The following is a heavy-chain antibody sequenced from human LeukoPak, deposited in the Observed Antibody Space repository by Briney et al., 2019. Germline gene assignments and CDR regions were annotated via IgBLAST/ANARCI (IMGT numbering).Heavy chain of an antibody. J-gene: IGHJ4*02. V-gene: IGHV3-30*18. D-gene: IGHD3-16*02. Sequence: GGSLRLSCAASGFTFSSYGMHWVRQAPGKGLEWVAVISYDGSNKYYADSVKGRFTISRDNSKNTLYLQMNSLRAEDTAVYYCAKGGGRYVWGSYRYHWVRGQGTLVTVSS. CDR2: ISYDGSNK. CDR3: AKGGGRYVWGSYRYHWV. CDR1: GFTFSSYG.